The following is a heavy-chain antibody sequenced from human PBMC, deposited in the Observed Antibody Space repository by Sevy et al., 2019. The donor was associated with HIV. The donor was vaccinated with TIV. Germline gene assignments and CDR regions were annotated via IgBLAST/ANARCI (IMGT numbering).Heavy chain of an antibody. Sequence: GGSLRLSCAASGFTVSSNYMSWVRRAPGKGLECVSVIYSGGSTYDADSVQGRFTISIDNSKNTLYLQTNSLRAEDTAVYYCARPGILEWYGMDVWGQGTTVTVSS. J-gene: IGHJ6*02. D-gene: IGHD3-3*01. CDR3: ARPGILEWYGMDV. CDR2: IYSGGST. CDR1: GFTVSSNY. V-gene: IGHV3-53*01.